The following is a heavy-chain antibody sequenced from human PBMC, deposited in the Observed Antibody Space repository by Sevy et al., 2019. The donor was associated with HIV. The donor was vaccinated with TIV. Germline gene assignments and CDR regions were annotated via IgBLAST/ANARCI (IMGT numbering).Heavy chain of an antibody. D-gene: IGHD2-8*01. CDR3: ARDRADGYCTNGVCFNFEN. Sequence: GGSLRLSCAASGFTFDDYAMHWVRQAPGKGLEWVAGISWNSGSRDYEDSGKGRFTISRDNAKNYVYLKMKSLRADDTALYYCARDRADGYCTNGVCFNFENWGQGTLVTVSS. CDR1: GFTFDDYA. CDR2: ISWNSGSR. V-gene: IGHV3-9*01. J-gene: IGHJ4*01.